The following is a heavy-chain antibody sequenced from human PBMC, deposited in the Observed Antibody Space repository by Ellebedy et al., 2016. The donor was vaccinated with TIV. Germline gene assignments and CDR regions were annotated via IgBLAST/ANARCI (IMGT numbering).Heavy chain of an antibody. V-gene: IGHV4-34*01. CDR1: GVSFSGSY. D-gene: IGHD6-13*01. J-gene: IGHJ6*02. CDR2: INHSVGT. Sequence: MPSETLSLTCAVYGVSFSGSYWSWIRRPPGKGLEWIGEINHSVGTNYNPSLKSRVTMSVDTSKNQFSLKLSSVTAADTAVYYCERSAAGTYGMDVWGQGTTVTVSS. CDR3: ERSAAGTYGMDV.